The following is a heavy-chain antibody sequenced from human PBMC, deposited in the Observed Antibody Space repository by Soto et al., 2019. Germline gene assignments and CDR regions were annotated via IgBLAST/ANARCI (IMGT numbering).Heavy chain of an antibody. V-gene: IGHV4-34*01. Sequence: SETLSLTCAVYGESLSGYYWSWIRQPPGKGLEWIGEINHSGSTNYNPSLKSRVTISLDTSKNQFSLKLNSVTAADTALYYCARGPERFGELSNWVDPWGQGTRVTVS. D-gene: IGHD3-10*01. CDR2: INHSGST. CDR3: ARGPERFGELSNWVDP. CDR1: GESLSGYY. J-gene: IGHJ5*02.